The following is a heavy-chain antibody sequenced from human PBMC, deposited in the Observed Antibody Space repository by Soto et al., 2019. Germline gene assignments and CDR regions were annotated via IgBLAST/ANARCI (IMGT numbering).Heavy chain of an antibody. J-gene: IGHJ6*02. Sequence: SVKVSCKTSGFTFTSSAIQWVRQARGQRLEWIGWIVVGSDNTNYAQKFQERVTITRDLSTNTIYMDLSGVRSEDTAVYYCARHLYGPYAVDVWGQGTTVTVSS. CDR1: GFTFTSSA. V-gene: IGHV1-58*02. CDR2: IVVGSDNT. D-gene: IGHD4-17*01. CDR3: ARHLYGPYAVDV.